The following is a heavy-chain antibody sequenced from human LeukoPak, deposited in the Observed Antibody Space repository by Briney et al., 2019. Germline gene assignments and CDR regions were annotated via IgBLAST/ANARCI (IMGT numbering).Heavy chain of an antibody. D-gene: IGHD1-26*01. CDR1: GYSFTSYW. CDR2: IYPGDSDT. J-gene: IGHJ3*02. Sequence: GESLKISCKGSGYSFTSYWIGWVRQMPGKGLEWIGIIYPGDSDTRYSPSFQGQVTISADKSISTAYLQWSSLKASDTAMYYCARRRGWEPSDDAFDIWGQGTMVTVSS. V-gene: IGHV5-51*01. CDR3: ARRRGWEPSDDAFDI.